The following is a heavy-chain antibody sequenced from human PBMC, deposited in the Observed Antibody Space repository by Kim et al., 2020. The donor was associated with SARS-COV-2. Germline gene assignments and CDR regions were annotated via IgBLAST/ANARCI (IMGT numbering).Heavy chain of an antibody. D-gene: IGHD1-1*01. CDR3: AKDSRSFSNEFDC. CDR1: GFTFSSYA. J-gene: IGHJ4*02. CDR2: ISGSGDNT. V-gene: IGHV3-23*01. Sequence: GGSLRLSCAASGFTFSSYAMHWVRQSPGKGLEWVSTISGSGDNTYSADSVKGRFTISRDNSNHMFYLQMNTLRVEDTAVYYCAKDSRSFSNEFDCGGQGALVTVSS.